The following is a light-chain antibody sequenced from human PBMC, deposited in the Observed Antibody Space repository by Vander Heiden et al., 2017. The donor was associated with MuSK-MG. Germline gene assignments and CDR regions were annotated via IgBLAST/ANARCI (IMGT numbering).Light chain of an antibody. CDR1: QSVSSY. V-gene: IGKV3-11*01. CDR2: DAS. CDR3: QQRSTWHD. J-gene: IGKJ3*01. Sequence: EIVLTQSPGTLSLSPGERATLSCRASQSVSSYLAWYQQKPGQAPRLLIHDASIRATDIPARFSGSGSGTDFTLTISSLEPEDSAVYYCQQRSTWHDFGPGTKVDIK.